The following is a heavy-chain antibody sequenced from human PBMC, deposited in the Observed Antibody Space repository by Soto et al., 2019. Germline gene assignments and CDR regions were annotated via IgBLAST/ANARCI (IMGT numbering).Heavy chain of an antibody. J-gene: IGHJ6*02. CDR3: AKDIYAVQLERLGYYGMDV. V-gene: IGHV3-9*01. CDR1: GFTFDDYA. D-gene: IGHD1-1*01. Sequence: LRLSCAASGFTFDDYAMHWVRQAPGKGLEWVSGISWNSGSIGYADSVKGRFTISRDNAKNSLYLQMNSLRAEDTALYYCAKDIYAVQLERLGYYGMDVWGQGTTVTVSS. CDR2: ISWNSGSI.